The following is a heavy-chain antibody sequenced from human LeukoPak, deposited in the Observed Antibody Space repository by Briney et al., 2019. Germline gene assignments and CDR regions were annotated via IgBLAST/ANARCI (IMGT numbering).Heavy chain of an antibody. J-gene: IGHJ5*02. CDR1: GYTFTGYY. D-gene: IGHD4-17*01. V-gene: IGHV1-2*02. Sequence: GASVKVSCKASGYTFTGYYMHWVRQAPGQGLEWMGWINPNSGGTNYAQKFQGRVTMTRDTSISTAYMELSRLRSDDTAVYYCAREGTARRLNWFDPWGQGTLVTVSS. CDR2: INPNSGGT. CDR3: AREGTARRLNWFDP.